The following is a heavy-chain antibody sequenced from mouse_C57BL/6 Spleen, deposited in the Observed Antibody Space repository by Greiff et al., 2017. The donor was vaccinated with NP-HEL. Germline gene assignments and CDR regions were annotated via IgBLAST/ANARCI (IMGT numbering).Heavy chain of an antibody. D-gene: IGHD1-1*01. CDR3: TAYYGSSYFDY. CDR1: GFNIKDYY. CDR2: IDPEDGDT. J-gene: IGHJ2*01. V-gene: IGHV14-1*01. Sequence: EVQLQQSGAELVRPGASVKLSCTASGFNIKDYYMHWVKQRPEQGLEWIGRIDPEDGDTEYAPKFQGKATMTADTSSNTAYLQLSSLTSEDTAVYYCTAYYGSSYFDYWGKGTTLTVSS.